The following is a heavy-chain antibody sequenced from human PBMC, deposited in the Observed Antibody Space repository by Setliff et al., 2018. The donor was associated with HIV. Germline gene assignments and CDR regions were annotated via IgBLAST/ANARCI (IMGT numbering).Heavy chain of an antibody. CDR3: AKDIDYGDYQYFQD. V-gene: IGHV3-33*06. CDR2: IWYDGSNK. CDR1: GFTFSSYG. D-gene: IGHD4-17*01. J-gene: IGHJ1*01. Sequence: PGGSLRLSCAASGFTFSSYGMHWVRQAPGKGLQWVSVIWYDGSNKYYADSVKGRFTTSRDNSKNTLYLQMNSLRAEDTAVYYCAKDIDYGDYQYFQDWGQGTLVTVSS.